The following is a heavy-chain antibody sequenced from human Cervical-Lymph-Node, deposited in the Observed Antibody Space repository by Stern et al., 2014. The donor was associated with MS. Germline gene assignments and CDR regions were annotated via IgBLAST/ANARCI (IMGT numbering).Heavy chain of an antibody. D-gene: IGHD6-13*01. CDR3: ARDMRAAADYYFDY. J-gene: IGHJ4*02. Sequence: QMQLVQSGGGVVQPGRSLRLSCVASGFSFNNYALHWLRQAPGKGLEWVAVISRDGRDMHHADSVKGRFTLSRDNSKNTLYLQMSSLRTEDTAVYYCARDMRAAADYYFDYWGQGTLVTVSS. CDR1: GFSFNNYA. V-gene: IGHV3-30*04. CDR2: ISRDGRDM.